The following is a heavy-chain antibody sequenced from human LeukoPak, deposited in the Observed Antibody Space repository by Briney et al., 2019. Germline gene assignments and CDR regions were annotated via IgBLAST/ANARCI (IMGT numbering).Heavy chain of an antibody. D-gene: IGHD3-22*01. V-gene: IGHV3-7*01. CDR2: IKQDGSET. J-gene: IGHJ5*02. CDR3: ARDLGQYYDTSDNWFDP. CDR1: GFTFGTYW. Sequence: PGGSLRLSCAASGFTFGTYWMSWVRRAPGKGLEWVANIKQDGSETYYVDSVKGRFTISRDNAKNSLYLQMNSLRAEDTAVYYCARDLGQYYDTSDNWFDPWGQGTLVTVSS.